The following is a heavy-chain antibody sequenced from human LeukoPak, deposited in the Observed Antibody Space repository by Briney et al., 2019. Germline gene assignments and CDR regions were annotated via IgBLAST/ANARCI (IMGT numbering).Heavy chain of an antibody. D-gene: IGHD3-16*01. CDR1: GYTFTSYG. V-gene: IGHV1-18*01. CDR2: ISAYNGNT. J-gene: IGHJ3*02. Sequence: ASVKVSCKASGYTFTSYGISWVRQAPGQGLEWMGWISAYNGNTNYAQNFQDRVSMTTDTSTSTAYMELRSLKSDDTAVYFCATSIITYAFDIWGQGTMVTVSS. CDR3: ATSIITYAFDI.